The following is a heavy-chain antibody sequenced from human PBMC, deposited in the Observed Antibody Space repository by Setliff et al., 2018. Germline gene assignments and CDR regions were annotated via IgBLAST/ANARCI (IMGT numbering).Heavy chain of an antibody. CDR2: ISAKNGNR. CDR1: GYSFTSYG. CDR3: ARDFPTVVTPKEYFDL. J-gene: IGHJ2*01. D-gene: IGHD4-17*01. Sequence: ASVKVSCKASGYSFTSYGISWVRQAPGQGLEWMGWISAKNGNRNYAQKLQGRVAMTTDTSTSTAYMELRSLRSDDTAVYYCARDFPTVVTPKEYFDLWGRGTLVTVSS. V-gene: IGHV1-18*01.